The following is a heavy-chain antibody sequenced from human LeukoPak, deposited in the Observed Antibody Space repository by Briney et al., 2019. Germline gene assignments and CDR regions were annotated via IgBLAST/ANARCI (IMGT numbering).Heavy chain of an antibody. CDR1: GFTFSSYG. CDR2: ISYDGSNK. V-gene: IGHV3-30*18. CDR3: AKGRFQRFDP. D-gene: IGHD3-10*01. Sequence: GGSLRLSCAASGFTFSSYGMHWVRQAPGKGLEWVAVISYDGSNKYYADSVKGRFTISRDNSKNTLYLQMNSLRAEDTAVYYCAKGRFQRFDPWGQGTLVTVSS. J-gene: IGHJ5*02.